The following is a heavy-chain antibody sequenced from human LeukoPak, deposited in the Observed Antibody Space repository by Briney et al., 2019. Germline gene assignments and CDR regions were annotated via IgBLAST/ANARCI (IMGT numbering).Heavy chain of an antibody. CDR3: AKDHFYDSSGS. D-gene: IGHD3-22*01. Sequence: GGSLRLSCAASGFTFSSYGMSWVRQAPGKGLEWASAISGSGGSTYYADSVKGRFTISRDNSKNTLYLQMNSLRAEDTAVYYCAKDHFYDSSGSWGQGTLVTVSS. J-gene: IGHJ4*02. CDR2: ISGSGGST. V-gene: IGHV3-23*01. CDR1: GFTFSSYG.